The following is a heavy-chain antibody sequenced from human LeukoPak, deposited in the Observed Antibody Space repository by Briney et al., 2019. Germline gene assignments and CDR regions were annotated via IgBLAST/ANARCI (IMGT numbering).Heavy chain of an antibody. CDR1: GFTFSRCA. Sequence: QPGGSLRLSCAASGFTFSRCAMNWVRQAPGKGLEWVSYINNDSSDIHYADSVKGRFTISRDNARNTLYLQLSSLREEDSAVYYCARDTFQPGLIDSWGQGTLVTVSS. J-gene: IGHJ4*02. V-gene: IGHV3-48*02. D-gene: IGHD2-2*01. CDR3: ARDTFQPGLIDS. CDR2: INNDSSDI.